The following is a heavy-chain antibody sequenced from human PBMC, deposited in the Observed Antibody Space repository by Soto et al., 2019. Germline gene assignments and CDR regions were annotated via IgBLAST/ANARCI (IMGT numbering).Heavy chain of an antibody. V-gene: IGHV4-4*02. J-gene: IGHJ5*02. CDR1: GGSISSSNW. D-gene: IGHD6-6*01. CDR3: ARLPIAARLSWFDP. Sequence: SETLSLTCSVSGGSISSSNWWSWVRQPPGKGLEWIGEIYHSGSTNYNPSLKSRVTISVDKSKNQFSLKLSSVTAADTAVYYCARLPIAARLSWFDPWGQGTLVTVSS. CDR2: IYHSGST.